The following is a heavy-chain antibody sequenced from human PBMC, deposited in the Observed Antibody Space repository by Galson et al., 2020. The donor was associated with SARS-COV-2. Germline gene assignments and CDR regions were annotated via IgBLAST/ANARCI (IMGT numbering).Heavy chain of an antibody. CDR1: GFTFSSYG. Sequence: QLGESLKISCAASGFTFSSYGMHWVRQAPGKGLEWVAVIWYDGSNKYYADSVKGRFTISRDNSKNTLYLQMNSLRAEDTAVYYCHCGGDAPLDAFDIWGQGTMVTVSS. CDR3: HCGGDAPLDAFDI. V-gene: IGHV3-33*01. J-gene: IGHJ3*02. CDR2: IWYDGSNK. D-gene: IGHD2-21*01.